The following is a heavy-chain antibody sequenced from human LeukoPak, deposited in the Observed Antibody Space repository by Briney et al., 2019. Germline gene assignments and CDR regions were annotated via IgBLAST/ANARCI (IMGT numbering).Heavy chain of an antibody. Sequence: GGSLRLSCAASGLAVSDNYMSWVRQPPGKGLEYVSVFYIDRTTYYADSVKGRFTISRDNAKNSLYLQMNSLRAEDTAVYYCARAVPGPHNIAAAGLDYWGQGTLVTVSS. J-gene: IGHJ4*02. CDR2: FYIDRTT. CDR1: GLAVSDNY. V-gene: IGHV3-53*01. CDR3: ARAVPGPHNIAAAGLDY. D-gene: IGHD6-13*01.